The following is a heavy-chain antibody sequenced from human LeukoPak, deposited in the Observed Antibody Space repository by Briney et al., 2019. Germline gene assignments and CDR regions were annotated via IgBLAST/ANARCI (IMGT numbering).Heavy chain of an antibody. Sequence: PGGSLRLSCAASGFTFSSYWMSWVRQAPGKGLEWVANIKQDGSEKYYLDSVKGRFTISRDNAKNSLYLQMNSLRAEDTAVYYCARDRASPYSSSWYVDYWGQGTLVTVSS. CDR1: GFTFSSYW. CDR2: IKQDGSEK. J-gene: IGHJ4*02. D-gene: IGHD6-13*01. CDR3: ARDRASPYSSSWYVDY. V-gene: IGHV3-7*01.